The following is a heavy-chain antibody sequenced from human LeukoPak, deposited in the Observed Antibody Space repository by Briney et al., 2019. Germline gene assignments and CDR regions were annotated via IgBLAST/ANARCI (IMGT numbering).Heavy chain of an antibody. CDR2: ISYDGSNK. V-gene: IGHV3-30-3*01. D-gene: IGHD1-26*01. J-gene: IGHJ4*02. Sequence: PGGSLRLSCAASGFTFSSYAMHWVRQAPGKGLEWVAVISYDGSNKYYADSVKGRFTISRDNSKNTLYLQMNSLRAEDTAVYYCARESGSYFFDYWGQGTLVTVSS. CDR3: ARESGSYFFDY. CDR1: GFTFSSYA.